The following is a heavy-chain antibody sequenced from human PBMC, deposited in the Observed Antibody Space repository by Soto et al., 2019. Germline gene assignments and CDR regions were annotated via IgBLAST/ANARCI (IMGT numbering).Heavy chain of an antibody. CDR1: RFIFSTYG. CDR3: TKEYIVGTTWGYFES. Sequence: QVQLVQSGGGVVQPGRSLRLSCVASRFIFSTYGMHWVRQVPGKGLEWVAHISYDGSNEYYADSVKGRFTVSRDNAKNTLDLQMNGLKTEDTALYYCTKEYIVGTTWGYFESWGQGALVIVSS. D-gene: IGHD1-1*01. CDR2: ISYDGSNE. J-gene: IGHJ4*02. V-gene: IGHV3-30*18.